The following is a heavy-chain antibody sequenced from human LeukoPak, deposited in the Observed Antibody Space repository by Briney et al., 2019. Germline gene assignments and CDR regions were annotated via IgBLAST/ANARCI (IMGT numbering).Heavy chain of an antibody. D-gene: IGHD3-9*01. CDR2: MSPNSGNT. J-gene: IGHJ6*02. CDR3: ASGLLRYFDLVLGSYYYYGMDV. Sequence: ASVKVSCKASGYTFTSYDINWVRQATGQGLEWMGWMSPNSGNTGYAQKFQGRVTMTRNTSISTAYMELSSLRSEDTAVYYCASGLLRYFDLVLGSYYYYGMDVWGQGTTVTVSS. CDR1: GYTFTSYD. V-gene: IGHV1-8*01.